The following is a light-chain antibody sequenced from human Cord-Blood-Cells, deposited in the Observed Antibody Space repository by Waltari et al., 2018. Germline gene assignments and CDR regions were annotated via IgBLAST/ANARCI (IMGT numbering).Light chain of an antibody. CDR3: QQYGSSPT. CDR1: QSVSSGS. Sequence: EIVLTQSPATLSLSPGERATLSCGASQSVSSGSVAWYQQKPGLAPRLLIYDASSRATGIPDRFSGSGSGTDFTLTISRLEPEDFAVYYCQQYGSSPTFGQGTKVEIK. CDR2: DAS. J-gene: IGKJ1*01. V-gene: IGKV3D-20*01.